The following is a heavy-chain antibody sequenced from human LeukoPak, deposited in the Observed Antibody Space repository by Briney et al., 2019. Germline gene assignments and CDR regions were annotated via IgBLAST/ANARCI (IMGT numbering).Heavy chain of an antibody. CDR1: GFTFSSYA. V-gene: IGHV3-23*01. D-gene: IGHD5-18*01. CDR3: AKAAGSYGYVGYFDY. Sequence: GGSPRLSCAVSGFTFSSYAMTWVRQAPGKGLEWVSAISGSGGSTYYADSVKGRFTISRDNSKNTLYLQMNSLRAEGTAVYYCAKAAGSYGYVGYFDYWGQGTLVTVSS. CDR2: ISGSGGST. J-gene: IGHJ4*02.